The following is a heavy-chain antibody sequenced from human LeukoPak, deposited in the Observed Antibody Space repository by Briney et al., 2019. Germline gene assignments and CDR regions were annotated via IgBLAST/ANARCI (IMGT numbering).Heavy chain of an antibody. CDR3: ARSLGSFDAFDI. Sequence: ASVKVSCKASGGTFSSYAISWVRQAPGQGLEWMGIINPSGGSTSYAQKFQGRVTMTRDMSTSTVYMELSSLRSEDTAVYYCARSLGSFDAFDIWGQGTMVTVSS. V-gene: IGHV1-46*01. CDR2: INPSGGST. J-gene: IGHJ3*02. CDR1: GGTFSSYA. D-gene: IGHD7-27*01.